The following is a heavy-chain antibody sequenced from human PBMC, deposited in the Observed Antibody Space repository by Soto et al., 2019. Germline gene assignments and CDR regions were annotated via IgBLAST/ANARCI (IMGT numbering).Heavy chain of an antibody. Sequence: SLRLCRAASGLEFKSYVMNWARKAPGKGLEWVSNIRANDESIYYADSVKGRVSVSRDNAKNSLFLEMNSLRVDDTSVYYCANATLRDASDIWGQGTGGTVS. CDR2: IRANDESI. D-gene: IGHD2-21*01. CDR3: ANATLRDASDI. J-gene: IGHJ3*02. CDR1: GLEFKSYV. V-gene: IGHV3-48*03.